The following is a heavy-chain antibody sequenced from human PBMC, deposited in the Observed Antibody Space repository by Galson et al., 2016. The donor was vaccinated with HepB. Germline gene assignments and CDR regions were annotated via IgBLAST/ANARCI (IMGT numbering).Heavy chain of an antibody. V-gene: IGHV2-5*02. J-gene: IGHJ4*02. CDR3: AHRAPDYGDYVGYFDY. CDR1: GFSPSTGGEG. CDR2: IYWDDDK. Sequence: PALVKPTQTLTLTSTFSGFSPSTGGEGVAWIRQPPGKALEWLALIYWDDDKRYSPSLKNRLTITKGTSKNQVVLTMTNIDPVDTATYYCAHRAPDYGDYVGYFDYWGQGTLVTVSS. D-gene: IGHD4-17*01.